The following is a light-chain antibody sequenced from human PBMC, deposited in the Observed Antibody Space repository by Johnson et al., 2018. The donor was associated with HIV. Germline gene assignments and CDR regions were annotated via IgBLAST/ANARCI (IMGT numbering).Light chain of an antibody. CDR1: SSNIANNY. Sequence: SVLTQPPSVSAAPGHQVTISCSGSSSNIANNYVSWYQQFPGTAPKLLIYENNKRPSGISDRFSGSKSGTSATLGITGLQTGDEADFYCGTWDTSLGAQYVFGSGTKVTVL. CDR2: ENN. CDR3: GTWDTSLGAQYV. J-gene: IGLJ1*01. V-gene: IGLV1-51*02.